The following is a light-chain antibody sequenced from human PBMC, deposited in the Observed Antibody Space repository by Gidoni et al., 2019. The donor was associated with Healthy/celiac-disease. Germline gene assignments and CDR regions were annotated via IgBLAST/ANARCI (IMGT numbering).Light chain of an antibody. CDR2: WAS. Sequence: DIVMTQSPGSLAVSLGERATINCKSSQSVLYRSNNKNYLAWYQQKPGQPPKLLIYWASTRESGVPDRFSGSGSGTDFTLTISSLQAEDVAVYYCQQYYSTPFTFXPXTKVXIK. CDR1: QSVLYRSNNKNY. V-gene: IGKV4-1*01. CDR3: QQYYSTPFT. J-gene: IGKJ3*01.